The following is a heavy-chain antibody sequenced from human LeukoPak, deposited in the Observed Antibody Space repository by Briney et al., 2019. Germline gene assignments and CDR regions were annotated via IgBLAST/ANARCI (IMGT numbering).Heavy chain of an antibody. CDR2: IGAYNGNT. CDR3: ARGQTVNSPDAFDI. D-gene: IGHD4-17*01. J-gene: IGHJ3*02. V-gene: IGHV1-18*01. Sequence: ASVKVSCKASGYTFTSYGISWVRQAPGQGLEWMGWIGAYNGNTNYAQKLQGRVTMTTDTSTSTAYMELRSLRSDDTAVYYCARGQTVNSPDAFDIWGQGTMVTVSS. CDR1: GYTFTSYG.